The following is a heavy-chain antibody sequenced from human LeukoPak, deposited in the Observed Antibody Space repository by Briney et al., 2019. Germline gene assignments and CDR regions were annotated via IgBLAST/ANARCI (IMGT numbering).Heavy chain of an antibody. CDR1: GYTFTGYY. CDR2: INPNSGGT. J-gene: IGHJ4*02. D-gene: IGHD3-10*01. CDR3: ARAYGSGSFPPDY. V-gene: IGHV1-2*02. Sequence: ASVKVSCKASGYTFTGYYMHWVRQAPGQGLEWMGWINPNSGGTNYAQKFQGRVTMTGDTSISTAYMVLSRLRSDDTAVYYCARAYGSGSFPPDYWGQGTLVTVSS.